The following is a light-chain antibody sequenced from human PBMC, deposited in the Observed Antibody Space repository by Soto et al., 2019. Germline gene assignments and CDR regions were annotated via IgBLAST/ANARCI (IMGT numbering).Light chain of an antibody. CDR2: AVT. Sequence: QSALTQPASVSGSPGQSITISCSGSNSDVGDYNFVSWYQHHPGKAPQLLIYAVTERPSGVSNRFSGSKSGTTASLTISGLQADDEADYFCSSFSGTNTLIFGGGTKLT. V-gene: IGLV2-14*03. CDR3: SSFSGTNTLI. CDR1: NSDVGDYNF. J-gene: IGLJ2*01.